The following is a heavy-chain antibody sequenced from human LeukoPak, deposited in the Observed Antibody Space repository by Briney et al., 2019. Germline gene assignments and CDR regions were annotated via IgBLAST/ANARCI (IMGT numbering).Heavy chain of an antibody. J-gene: IGHJ4*02. CDR3: APQRLGSYSGDY. V-gene: IGHV1-24*01. D-gene: IGHD1-26*01. Sequence: ASVKVSCKVSGYTLTELSMHWMRQAPGKGLEWMGGFDPEDGETIYAQKFQGRVTMTEDTSTDTAYMELSSLRSEDTAVYYCAPQRLGSYSGDYWGQGTLVTVSS. CDR2: FDPEDGET. CDR1: GYTLTELS.